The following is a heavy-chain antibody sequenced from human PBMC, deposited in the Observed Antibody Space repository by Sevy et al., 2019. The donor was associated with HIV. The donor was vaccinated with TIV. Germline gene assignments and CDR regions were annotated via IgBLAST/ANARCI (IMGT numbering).Heavy chain of an antibody. J-gene: IGHJ6*02. CDR1: GFNFNKHF. D-gene: IGHD6-13*01. CDR2: ISSRSGYI. Sequence: GGSLRLSCVGSGFNFNKHFMVWVRQAPGRGLQWVSSISSRSGYIFYSDSVRGRFTISRDNAKNSLFLEMNNLGVEGTAVYYCTREASAAGTSFGLDVWGQGTTVTVSS. V-gene: IGHV3-21*01. CDR3: TREASAAGTSFGLDV.